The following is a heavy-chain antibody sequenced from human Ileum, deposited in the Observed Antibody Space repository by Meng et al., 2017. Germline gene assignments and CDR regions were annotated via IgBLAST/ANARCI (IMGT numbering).Heavy chain of an antibody. Sequence: QVQPQEPGPGLVKPSQTLALTCTVSGGSISSGGYYWSWIRQHPGKGLEWIGYIYYSWSTYYNPSLKSRVTISVDTSKNQFSLKLSSVTAADTAVYYCARGGPTYVDYWGQGTLVTVSS. CDR1: GGSISSGGYY. CDR3: ARGGPTYVDY. J-gene: IGHJ4*02. V-gene: IGHV4-31*03. CDR2: IYYSWST. D-gene: IGHD3-16*01.